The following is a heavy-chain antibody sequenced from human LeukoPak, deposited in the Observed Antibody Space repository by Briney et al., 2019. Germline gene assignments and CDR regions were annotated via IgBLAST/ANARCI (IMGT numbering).Heavy chain of an antibody. CDR3: ASGSSSWYGDYFDY. Sequence: PGLSLRLSLAASAFTFSSDGMHWVRQAPGKGLEWVAVIWYDGSNKYYADSVKGRFTISRDNSKNTLYLQMNSLRAEDTAVYYCASGSSSWYGDYFDYWGQGTLVTVSS. CDR2: IWYDGSNK. V-gene: IGHV3-33*01. CDR1: AFTFSSDG. J-gene: IGHJ4*02. D-gene: IGHD6-13*01.